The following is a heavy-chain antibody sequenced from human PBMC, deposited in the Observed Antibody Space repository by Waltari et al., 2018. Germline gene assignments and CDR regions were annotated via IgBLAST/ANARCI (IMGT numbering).Heavy chain of an antibody. CDR3: ARGYCSGGSCLRNWFDP. CDR1: GYTFTSYY. CDR2: INPSGGST. D-gene: IGHD2-15*01. Sequence: QVQLVQSGAEVKKPGASVKVSCKASGYTFTSYYMHWVRQAPGQGLEWMGIINPSGGSTSYAQKFQGRVTMTRDTSTSTVYMELGSLRSEDTAVYYCARGYCSGGSCLRNWFDPWGQGTLVTVSS. J-gene: IGHJ5*02. V-gene: IGHV1-46*03.